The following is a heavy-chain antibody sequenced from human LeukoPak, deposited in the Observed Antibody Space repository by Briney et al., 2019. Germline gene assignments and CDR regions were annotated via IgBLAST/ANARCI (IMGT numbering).Heavy chain of an antibody. V-gene: IGHV4-59*01. Sequence: SETLSLTCTVSGGSISSYYWSWIRQPPGKGLEWIGYIYYSGSTNYNPSLKSRVTISVDTSKNQFSLKLSSVTAADTAVYYCARAGGYDIGAFEIWGQGTMVTVSS. CDR3: ARAGGYDIGAFEI. CDR1: GGSISSYY. D-gene: IGHD2-15*01. J-gene: IGHJ3*02. CDR2: IYYSGST.